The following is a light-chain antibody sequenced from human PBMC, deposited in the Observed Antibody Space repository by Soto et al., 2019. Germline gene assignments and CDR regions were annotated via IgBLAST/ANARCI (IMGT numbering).Light chain of an antibody. CDR2: GAS. Sequence: EIVLTQSPGTLSLSPGERATLSCRASQSVSSSYLAWYQQKPGQAPRLLIYGASSRATGIPDRFSGSGSGTDFTLTTSRLEPEDFAVYYCQQYGSSLSWTFGQGTKVDIK. J-gene: IGKJ1*01. CDR3: QQYGSSLSWT. V-gene: IGKV3-20*01. CDR1: QSVSSSY.